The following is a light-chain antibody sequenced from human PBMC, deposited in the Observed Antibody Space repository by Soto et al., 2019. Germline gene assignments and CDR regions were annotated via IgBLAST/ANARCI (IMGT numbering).Light chain of an antibody. CDR2: SNN. CDR1: SSNFAVNT. CDR3: STWDDSLNGVV. V-gene: IGLV1-44*01. J-gene: IGLJ2*01. Sequence: QSVLTQPPSASGTPGVRVTISCSGSSSNFAVNTVNWYQQVPGTAPKLLIYSNNQRPSGVPDRFSASKSVTSASLAISGLQSEDEAEYFCSTWDDSLNGVVFGGGTKLIVL.